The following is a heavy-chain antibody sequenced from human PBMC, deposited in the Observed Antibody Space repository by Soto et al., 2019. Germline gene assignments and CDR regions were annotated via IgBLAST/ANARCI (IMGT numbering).Heavy chain of an antibody. Sequence: QVQLVQSGAEVKKPGSSVKVSCKASGGTFSSYTISWVRQAPGQGLEWMGRIIPILGIANYAQKIQGGGTITADKSASTAYMELSSLGSDDAAVYYCARVTEGIVVVPERFPLHYYYYMDVWGKGTTVTVSS. J-gene: IGHJ6*03. V-gene: IGHV1-69*02. CDR2: IIPILGIA. CDR3: ARVTEGIVVVPERFPLHYYYYMDV. D-gene: IGHD2-2*01. CDR1: GGTFSSYT.